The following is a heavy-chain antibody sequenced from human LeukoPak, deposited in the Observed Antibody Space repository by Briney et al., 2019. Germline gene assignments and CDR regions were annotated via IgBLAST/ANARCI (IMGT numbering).Heavy chain of an antibody. J-gene: IGHJ6*04. V-gene: IGHV4-38-2*01. CDR2: MSHNRGT. CDR1: GYSISSGYY. CDR3: ASYYASGVSAYNYYGMDV. D-gene: IGHD3-10*01. Sequence: PSETLSLTCAVSGYSISSGYYWGWIRPPPGKGLEWIGSMSHNRGTYYNPSLKSRVTISMDTSKNQFSLRLSSVTAADTAVYYCASYYASGVSAYNYYGMDVRGKGTTVTVSS.